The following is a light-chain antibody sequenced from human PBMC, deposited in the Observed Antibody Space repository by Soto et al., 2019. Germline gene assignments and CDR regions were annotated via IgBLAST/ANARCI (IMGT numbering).Light chain of an antibody. J-gene: IGKJ1*01. V-gene: IGKV1-33*01. CDR1: QDISNY. CDR3: QHYGYSLWT. CDR2: DAS. Sequence: DIQMTQSPSSLSASVGDRVTITCQASQDISNYLNWYQQKPGKAPKLLIYDASNLETGVPSRFSGSGSGTDFTLTITRLEPEDFAVYYCQHYGYSLWTFGQGTKVDIK.